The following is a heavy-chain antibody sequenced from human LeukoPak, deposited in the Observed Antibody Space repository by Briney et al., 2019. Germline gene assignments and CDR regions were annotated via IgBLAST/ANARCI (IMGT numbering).Heavy chain of an antibody. V-gene: IGHV4-39*01. CDR2: IYYSGTT. CDR3: ARAPSISDYSSTWPPHFDS. J-gene: IGHJ4*02. CDR1: GGSISSSSYY. Sequence: SETLSLTCTVSGGSISSSSYYWGWIRQPPGKGLEWIGTIYYSGTTYYKPSLKSRVTISVDTSKNQFSLKVSSVTAADTAVYYCARAPSISDYSSTWPPHFDSWGQGSLVTVSS. D-gene: IGHD6-13*01.